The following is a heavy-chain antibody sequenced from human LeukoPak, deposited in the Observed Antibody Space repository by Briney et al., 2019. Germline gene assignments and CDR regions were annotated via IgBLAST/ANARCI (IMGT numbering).Heavy chain of an antibody. CDR1: GFSFSDYY. Sequence: PGGSLRLSCAASGFSFSDYYMTWIRQAPGKGLEWVSYISGSPIYTNYADSVKGRFTISRDNSKNTLYLQMNSLRAEDTAVYYCAKVIYGSGSYYGDYWGQGTLVTVSS. J-gene: IGHJ4*02. D-gene: IGHD3-10*01. CDR2: ISGSPIYT. CDR3: AKVIYGSGSYYGDY. V-gene: IGHV3-11*05.